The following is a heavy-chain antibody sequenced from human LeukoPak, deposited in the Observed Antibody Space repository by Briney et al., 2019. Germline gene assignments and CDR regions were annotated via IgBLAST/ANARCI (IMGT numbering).Heavy chain of an antibody. CDR3: ARVERDGGKLNARYYYYGMDV. CDR1: GASISSSPHY. Sequence: PSETLSLTCTVSGASISSSPHYWGWLRQAPGKGLEWIGTLYYSGTTFYKPSLKSRLTMSVDTSKNQFSLMLTSVTAADTAVYYCARVERDGGKLNARYYYYGMDVWGQGTTVTVSS. J-gene: IGHJ6*02. V-gene: IGHV4-39*07. CDR2: LYYSGTT. D-gene: IGHD4-23*01.